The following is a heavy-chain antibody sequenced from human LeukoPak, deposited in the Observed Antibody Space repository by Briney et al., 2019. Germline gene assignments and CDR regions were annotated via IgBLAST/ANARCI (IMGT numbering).Heavy chain of an antibody. D-gene: IGHD2-15*01. Sequence: GGSLRLSCAASGFTFSGYGMHWVRQAPGKGLEWVAFIRYDGSNKYYADSVKGRFTISRDNSKNTPYLQMNSLRAEDTAVYYCAKGPEFYCSGGSCTGGFDYWGQGTLVTVSS. CDR2: IRYDGSNK. J-gene: IGHJ4*02. CDR3: AKGPEFYCSGGSCTGGFDY. V-gene: IGHV3-30*02. CDR1: GFTFSGYG.